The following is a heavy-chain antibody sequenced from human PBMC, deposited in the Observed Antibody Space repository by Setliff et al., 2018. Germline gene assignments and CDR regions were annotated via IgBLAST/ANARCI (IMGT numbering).Heavy chain of an antibody. D-gene: IGHD6-19*01. CDR1: GYTFTSYD. CDR3: ARAPDCGGDCYAPTPKYYCAREGLTGYSSGWYFDYYYGMDV. V-gene: IGHV1-8*01. J-gene: IGHJ6*02. Sequence: ASVKVSCKASGYTFTSYDINWVRQATGQGLEWMGWMNPNSGNTGYAQKFQGRVTMTRNTSIRTAYMELSSLRSEDTAVYYCARAPDCGGDCYAPTPKYYCAREGLTGYSSGWYFDYYYGMDVWGQGTTVTVSS. CDR2: MNPNSGNT.